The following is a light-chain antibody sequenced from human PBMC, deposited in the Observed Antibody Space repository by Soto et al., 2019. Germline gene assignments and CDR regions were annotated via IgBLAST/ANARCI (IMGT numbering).Light chain of an antibody. J-gene: IGKJ4*01. CDR3: QKYNTAPDS. V-gene: IGKV1-27*01. Sequence: DIQMTQSPSSLSASVGDRVTITCRASQGISNYLAWYQQKPGKVPKLLIYAASTLQSGVPSRFSGSGSGADFTLTISSQQPEDVATYYCQKYNTAPDSFGGGTKVEIK. CDR2: AAS. CDR1: QGISNY.